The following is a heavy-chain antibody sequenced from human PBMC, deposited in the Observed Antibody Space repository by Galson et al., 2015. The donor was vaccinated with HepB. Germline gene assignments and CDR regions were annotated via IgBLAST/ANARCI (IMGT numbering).Heavy chain of an antibody. Sequence: LSLTCTVSGGSVNSGSYYWSWLRQPPGKGLEWIGYIYYSGSTNYNPSLKSRVTISVDTSKNQFSLKLSSVTAADTAVYYCEREASSGWYKGGGFVDYWGQGTLVTVPS. CDR3: EREASSGWYKGGGFVDY. D-gene: IGHD6-19*01. CDR2: IYYSGST. CDR1: GGSVNSGSYY. J-gene: IGHJ4*02. V-gene: IGHV4-61*01.